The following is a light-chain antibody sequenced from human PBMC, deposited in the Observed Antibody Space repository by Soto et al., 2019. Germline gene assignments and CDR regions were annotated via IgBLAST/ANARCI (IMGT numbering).Light chain of an antibody. Sequence: DFRMTQSLSTLSASVGDRVTIRCRASQSISRWLAWYQQKPGRAPNLLFYDFTSLKSVAPSRFSGSCSRTEFTLTSSSLHADDFASYCRQQYNSYSITFGQGTRLEIK. CDR3: QQYNSYSIT. CDR2: DFT. CDR1: QSISRW. V-gene: IGKV1-5*01. J-gene: IGKJ5*01.